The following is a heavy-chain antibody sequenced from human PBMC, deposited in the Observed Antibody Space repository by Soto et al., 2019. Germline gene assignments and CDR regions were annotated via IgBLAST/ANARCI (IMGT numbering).Heavy chain of an antibody. CDR1: GFTVSSNY. CDR2: IYSGGST. V-gene: IGHV3-66*01. Sequence: GGSLRLSCAASGFTVSSNYMSWVRQGPGKGLEWVSVIYSGGSTYYADSVKGRFTISRDNSKNTLYLQMNSLRAEDTAVYYCARDSSVTGVDYWGQGTLVTVSS. CDR3: ARDSSVTGVDY. D-gene: IGHD2-2*01. J-gene: IGHJ4*02.